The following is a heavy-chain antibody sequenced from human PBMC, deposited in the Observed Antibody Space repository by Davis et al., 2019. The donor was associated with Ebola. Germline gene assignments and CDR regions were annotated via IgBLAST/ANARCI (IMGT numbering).Heavy chain of an antibody. CDR3: VRDGSSMSSDY. CDR2: IKQDGSEK. D-gene: IGHD2-2*01. CDR1: GFTFSSYW. V-gene: IGHV3-7*01. J-gene: IGHJ4*02. Sequence: GGSLRLSCAASGFTFSSYWMSWVRQAPGKGLEWVANIKQDGSEKYYMDSVKGRFTISRDNAKNSLNLQMNSLRADDTAVYYCVRDGSSMSSDYWGQGTLVTVSS.